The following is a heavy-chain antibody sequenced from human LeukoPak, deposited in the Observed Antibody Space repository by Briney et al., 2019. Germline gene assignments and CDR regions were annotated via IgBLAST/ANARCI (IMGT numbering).Heavy chain of an antibody. V-gene: IGHV1-69*13. Sequence: SVMVSCKASGGTFSSYAISWVRQAPGQGLEWMGGIIPIFGTANYAQKFQGRVTITADESTSTAYMELSSLRSEDTAVYYCARSYYYGSGSYLWFDPWGQGTLVTVSS. J-gene: IGHJ5*02. CDR3: ARSYYYGSGSYLWFDP. CDR1: GGTFSSYA. CDR2: IIPIFGTA. D-gene: IGHD3-10*01.